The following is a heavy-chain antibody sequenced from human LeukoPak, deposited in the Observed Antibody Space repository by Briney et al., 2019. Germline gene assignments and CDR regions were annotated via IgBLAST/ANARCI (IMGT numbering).Heavy chain of an antibody. CDR2: ISSSGSTI. V-gene: IGHV3-48*01. J-gene: IGHJ4*02. D-gene: IGHD3-10*01. Sequence: GGSLRLSCAASGVTFRRYSMGWGREAPGEGVQWGSYISSSGSTIYYADPVQGRFTISRDNARNALFLQMSNLVVDDTAVYYCARGSFHYYPFFWGQGTLVTVSS. CDR3: ARGSFHYYPFF. CDR1: GVTFRRYS.